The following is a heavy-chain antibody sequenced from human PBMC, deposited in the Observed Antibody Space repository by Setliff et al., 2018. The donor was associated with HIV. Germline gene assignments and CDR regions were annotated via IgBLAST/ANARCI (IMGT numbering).Heavy chain of an antibody. J-gene: IGHJ4*02. D-gene: IGHD3-3*01. CDR3: ARDLKRPNSNFWGGYPIPFDA. CDR1: GYTFNNYA. V-gene: IGHV7-4-1*02. Sequence: ASVKVSCKASGYTFNNYAMNWVRQAPGQGLELMGWINTNTGNPTYAQGFTGRFVFSLDTSVSTAYLQISSLKAEDTAVYFCARDLKRPNSNFWGGYPIPFDAWGQGTLVTV. CDR2: INTNTGNP.